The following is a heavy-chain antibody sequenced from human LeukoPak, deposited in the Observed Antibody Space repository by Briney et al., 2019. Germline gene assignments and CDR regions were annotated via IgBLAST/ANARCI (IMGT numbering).Heavy chain of an antibody. V-gene: IGHV3-21*01. J-gene: IGHJ4*02. CDR2: ISSSSSYI. CDR3: ASGEGHYDY. CDR1: GFTFSSYS. Sequence: PGGSLRLSCAASGFTFSSYSMNWVRQAPGKGPEWVSSISSSSSYIYYADSVKDRFTISRDNAKNSLYLQMNSLRAEDTAVYYCASGEGHYDYWGQGTLVTVSS. D-gene: IGHD3-10*01.